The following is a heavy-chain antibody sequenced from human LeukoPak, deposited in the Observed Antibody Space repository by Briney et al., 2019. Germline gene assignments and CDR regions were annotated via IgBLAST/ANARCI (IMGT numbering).Heavy chain of an antibody. CDR2: ISSSSSYI. J-gene: IGHJ4*02. CDR3: ARDFSTRETYYYDSSGYYHDY. Sequence: GGSLRLSCAASGFTFSSYSMNWARQAPGKGLEWVSSISSSSSYIYYADSVKGRFTISRDNAKNSLYLQMNSLRAEDTAVYYCARDFSTRETYYYDSSGYYHDYWGQGTLVTVSS. V-gene: IGHV3-21*01. CDR1: GFTFSSYS. D-gene: IGHD3-22*01.